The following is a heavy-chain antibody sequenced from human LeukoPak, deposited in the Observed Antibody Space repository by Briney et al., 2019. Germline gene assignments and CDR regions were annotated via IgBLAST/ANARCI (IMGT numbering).Heavy chain of an antibody. D-gene: IGHD1-26*01. CDR3: ARGRGGYNAFDI. Sequence: ASVKVSCKASGYTFTRYYMHWVRQAPGQGLEWMGWINPNSGGTNYAQKFQGRVTMTRDTSISTAYMELSRLRSDDTAVYYCARGRGGYNAFDIWGQGTMVTVSS. V-gene: IGHV1-2*02. J-gene: IGHJ3*02. CDR1: GYTFTRYY. CDR2: INPNSGGT.